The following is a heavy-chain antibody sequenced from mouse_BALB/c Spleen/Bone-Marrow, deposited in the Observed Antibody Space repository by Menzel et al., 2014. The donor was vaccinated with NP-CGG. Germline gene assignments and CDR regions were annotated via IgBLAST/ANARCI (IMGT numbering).Heavy chain of an antibody. CDR2: INPGSGGT. CDR1: GYAFTNYL. D-gene: IGHD2-4*01. CDR3: ARREDYDLDY. V-gene: IGHV1-54*01. J-gene: IGHJ2*01. Sequence: QVQLKESGAELVRPGTSVKVSCKASGYAFTNYLIEWVKQRPGQGLEWIGVINPGSGGTSYNEKFKGKATLTADKSSSTAYMQLSSLTSDDSAVYFCARREDYDLDYWGQGTTLTVPS.